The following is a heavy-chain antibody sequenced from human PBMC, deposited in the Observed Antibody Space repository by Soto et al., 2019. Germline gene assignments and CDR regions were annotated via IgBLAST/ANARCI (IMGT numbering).Heavy chain of an antibody. CDR1: GGSFSGYY. D-gene: IGHD6-13*01. CDR3: ARGVSSSWYVSDWFDP. CDR2: INHSGST. J-gene: IGHJ5*02. Sequence: QVQLQQWGAGLLKPSETLSLTCAVYGGSFSGYYWSWIRQPPGKGLEWIGEINHSGSTNYNPSLKSRVTISVDTSKNQFSLKLSSVTAADTAVYYCARGVSSSWYVSDWFDPWGQGTLVTVSS. V-gene: IGHV4-34*01.